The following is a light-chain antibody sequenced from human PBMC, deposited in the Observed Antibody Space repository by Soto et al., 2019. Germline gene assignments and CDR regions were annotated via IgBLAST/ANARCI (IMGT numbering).Light chain of an antibody. CDR1: QSISTW. CDR2: KAS. Sequence: DIQMTQSPSTLSASVGDRVTITCRASQSISTWLSWYQQKPGTAPKVLIYKASNLQSGVSSRFSGSGAGTEFTLTISSLQPDDFATYYCQDDNSWTFGQGTKVEI. CDR3: QDDNSWT. J-gene: IGKJ1*01. V-gene: IGKV1-5*03.